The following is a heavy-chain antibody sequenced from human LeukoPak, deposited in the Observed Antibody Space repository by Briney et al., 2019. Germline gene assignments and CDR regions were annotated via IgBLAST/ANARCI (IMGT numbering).Heavy chain of an antibody. Sequence: GASVKVSCKASGYTFTNYAINWVRQAPGQGLEWVGWISAYNGNTNYAQRFQDRVTMTTDTSTSTAYMELRRLRSDDTAVYYCAREAVYDFYDHSGFRDWGQGTLVTVSS. CDR2: ISAYNGNT. J-gene: IGHJ4*02. CDR3: AREAVYDFYDHSGFRD. D-gene: IGHD5/OR15-5a*01. V-gene: IGHV1-18*01. CDR1: GYTFTNYA.